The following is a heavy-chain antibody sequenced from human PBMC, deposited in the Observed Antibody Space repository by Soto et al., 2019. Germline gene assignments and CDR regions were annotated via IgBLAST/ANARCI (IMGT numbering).Heavy chain of an antibody. CDR3: ARGDRYSGSFSDYFDP. CDR2: IYESGRT. J-gene: IGHJ5*02. D-gene: IGHD1-26*01. Sequence: SETLSLTCIVSGASISTGGYSWSWIRQTPGKGPEWIGYIYESGRTYYKPSLKSRASISMAKSRNQFSVRLTSVTAADTAVYFCARGDRYSGSFSDYFDPWGQGTLVTVSS. CDR1: GASISTGGYS. V-gene: IGHV4-30-2*01.